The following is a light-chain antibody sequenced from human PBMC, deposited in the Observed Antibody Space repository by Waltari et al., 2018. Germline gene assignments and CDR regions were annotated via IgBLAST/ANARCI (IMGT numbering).Light chain of an antibody. CDR3: GSWDSSLGIGV. J-gene: IGLJ3*02. CDR2: EDN. V-gene: IGLV1-51*01. CDR1: TPNIGNKY. Sequence: QSVLTQAPSVSAAPGQTVTISCSGTTPNIGNKYVAWYQQLPGAAPKIFIYEDNRRPSGIPDRFSGSKSGASATLGITGLQTGDEADYYCGSWDSSLGIGVLGGGTRLTVL.